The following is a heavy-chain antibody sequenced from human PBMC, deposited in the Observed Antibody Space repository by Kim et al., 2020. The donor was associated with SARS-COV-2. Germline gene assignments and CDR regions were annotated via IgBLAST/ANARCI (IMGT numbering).Heavy chain of an antibody. CDR1: GGSISSSSYY. J-gene: IGHJ6*02. CDR2: IYYSGST. D-gene: IGHD3-10*01. CDR3: ARHPPYYYGSGSYYRNSYYYYGMEV. V-gene: IGHV4-39*01. Sequence: SETLSLTCTVSGGSISSSSYYWGWIRQPPGKGLEWIGSIYYSGSTYYNPSLKSRVTISVDTSKNQFSLKLSSVTAADTAGYYCARHPPYYYGSGSYYRNSYYYYGMEVWGQGTTVTVSS.